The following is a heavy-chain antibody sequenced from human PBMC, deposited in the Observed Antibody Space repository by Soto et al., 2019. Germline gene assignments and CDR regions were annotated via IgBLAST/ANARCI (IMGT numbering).Heavy chain of an antibody. D-gene: IGHD3-10*01. CDR1: GYTFTGYY. Sequence: ASVKVSCKASGYTFTGYYMHWVRQAPGQGLEWMGWINPNSGGTNYAQKFQGRVTMTRDTSISTAYMELSRLRSDDTAVYYCARVWFGELLSPDLYYFDYWGQGTLVTVS. CDR3: ARVWFGELLSPDLYYFDY. J-gene: IGHJ4*02. V-gene: IGHV1-2*02. CDR2: INPNSGGT.